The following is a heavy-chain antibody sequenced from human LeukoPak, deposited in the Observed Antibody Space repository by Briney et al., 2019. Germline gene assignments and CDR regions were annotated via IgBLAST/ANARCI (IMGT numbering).Heavy chain of an antibody. Sequence: GGSLRLSCAASGFTFSSYGMHWVRQAPGEGLEWVAVIWYDGSNKYYADSVKGRFTISRDNSKNTLYLQMNSLRAEDTAVYYCARVQLERGYYYYYGMDVWGKGTTVTVSS. V-gene: IGHV3-33*01. CDR3: ARVQLERGYYYYYGMDV. CDR2: IWYDGSNK. CDR1: GFTFSSYG. D-gene: IGHD1-1*01. J-gene: IGHJ6*04.